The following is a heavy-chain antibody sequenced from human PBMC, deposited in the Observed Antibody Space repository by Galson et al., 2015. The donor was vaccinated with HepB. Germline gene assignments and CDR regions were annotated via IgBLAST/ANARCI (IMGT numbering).Heavy chain of an antibody. J-gene: IGHJ6*02. Sequence: SVKVSCKASGYTFTSYAMHWVRQAPGQRLEWMGWINAGNGNTKYSQKFQGRVTITRDTSASTAYMELSSLRSEDTAVYYCAREGGYCSGGSCYGVDYGMDVWGQGTTVTVSS. V-gene: IGHV1-3*01. CDR3: AREGGYCSGGSCYGVDYGMDV. CDR2: INAGNGNT. D-gene: IGHD2-15*01. CDR1: GYTFTSYA.